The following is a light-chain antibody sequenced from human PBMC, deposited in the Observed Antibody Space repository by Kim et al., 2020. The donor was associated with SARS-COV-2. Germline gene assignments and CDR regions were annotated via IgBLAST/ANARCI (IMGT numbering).Light chain of an antibody. CDR2: GAI. J-gene: IGLJ2*01. V-gene: IGLV1-44*01. CDR3: AAWDDSLSAFLV. Sequence: LSCSGARPHTGRNPFNSYHPAPGPAPKLLLYGAIPRPSAVPDPFSASKSGTSASLAIRGLPSEDAAVYYCAAWDDSLSAFLVFGGGTQLTVL. CDR1: RPHTGRNP.